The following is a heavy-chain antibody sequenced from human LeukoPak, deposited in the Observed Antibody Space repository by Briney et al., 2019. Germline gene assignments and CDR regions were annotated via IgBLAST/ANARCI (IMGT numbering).Heavy chain of an antibody. D-gene: IGHD5-18*01. CDR1: GYTFTSYD. Sequence: ASVKVSCKASGYTFTSYDINWVRQATGQGLEWMGWMNPNSGNTGYAQKFQGRVTITRNTSISTAYMELSSLRSEDTAVYYCARTTEGGYTYGYFYYYYMDVWGKGTTVTISS. V-gene: IGHV1-8*03. CDR3: ARTTEGGYTYGYFYYYYMDV. J-gene: IGHJ6*03. CDR2: MNPNSGNT.